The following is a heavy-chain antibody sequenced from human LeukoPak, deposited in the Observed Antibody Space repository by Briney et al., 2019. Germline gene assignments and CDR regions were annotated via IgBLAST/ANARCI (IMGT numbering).Heavy chain of an antibody. CDR2: ISYDGNNK. V-gene: IGHV3-30*18. Sequence: GRSLRLSCAASGFTFSSYGMYWVRQAPGKGLEWVAVISYDGNNKYYADSVKGRFTISRDNSKNTLYVQMNSLRAEDTAVYYCSKDQDVPAAGTWGSIDYWGQGTLVTVSS. CDR1: GFTFSSYG. D-gene: IGHD6-13*01. J-gene: IGHJ4*02. CDR3: SKDQDVPAAGTWGSIDY.